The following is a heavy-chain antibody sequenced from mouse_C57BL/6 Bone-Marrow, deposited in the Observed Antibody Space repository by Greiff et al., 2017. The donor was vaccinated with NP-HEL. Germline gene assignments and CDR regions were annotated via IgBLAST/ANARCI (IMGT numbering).Heavy chain of an antibody. CDR2: ISSGGSYT. V-gene: IGHV5-6*01. CDR3: AKQRRLDY. J-gene: IGHJ2*01. CDR1: GFTFSSYG. Sequence: EVQLVESGGDLVKPGGSLKLSCAASGFTFSSYGMSWVRQTPDKRLEWVATISSGGSYTYYPDSVKGRFTISRDNAKNTLYLQMSSLKSEDTAMYICAKQRRLDYWGEDTTLTDSP.